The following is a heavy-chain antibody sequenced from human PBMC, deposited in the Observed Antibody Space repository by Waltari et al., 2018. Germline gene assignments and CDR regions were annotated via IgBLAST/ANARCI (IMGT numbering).Heavy chain of an antibody. Sequence: QVQLQESGPGLVKPAETLSLTCTVSGGSISSYYWSWIRQPPGKGLEWIGYIYYSGSTNYNPSLKSRVTISVDTSKNQFSLKLSSVTAADTAMYYCARIGSSGCLDYWGQGTLVTVSS. CDR3: ARIGSSGCLDY. D-gene: IGHD6-19*01. CDR2: IYYSGST. CDR1: GGSISSYY. J-gene: IGHJ4*02. V-gene: IGHV4-59*01.